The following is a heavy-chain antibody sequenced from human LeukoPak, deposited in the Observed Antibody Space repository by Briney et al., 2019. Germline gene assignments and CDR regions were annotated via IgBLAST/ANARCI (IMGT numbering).Heavy chain of an antibody. Sequence: SVTLSLTCTVSGDSVSSGSSYWSWIRQPPGKGLEWIGYIYYSGSTNYNPSLKSRVTIPVDTSKNQFSLKLSSVTAADTAVYYCARGSAWYFVYWGQGTLVTVSS. V-gene: IGHV4-61*01. CDR2: IYYSGST. CDR3: ARGSAWYFVY. J-gene: IGHJ4*02. D-gene: IGHD6-19*01. CDR1: GDSVSSGSSY.